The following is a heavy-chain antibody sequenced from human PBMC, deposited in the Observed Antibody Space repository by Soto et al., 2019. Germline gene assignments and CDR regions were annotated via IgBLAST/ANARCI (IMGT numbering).Heavy chain of an antibody. J-gene: IGHJ4*02. CDR2: ISGSGGST. CDR3: AKMEGDFWSGYADFDY. D-gene: IGHD3-3*01. Sequence: EVPLLESGGGLVQPGGSLRLSCAASGFTFSSYAMSWVRQAPGKGLEWVSAISGSGGSTYYADSVKGRFTISRDNSKNTLYLQMNSLRAEDTAVYYCAKMEGDFWSGYADFDYWGQGTLVTVSS. CDR1: GFTFSSYA. V-gene: IGHV3-23*01.